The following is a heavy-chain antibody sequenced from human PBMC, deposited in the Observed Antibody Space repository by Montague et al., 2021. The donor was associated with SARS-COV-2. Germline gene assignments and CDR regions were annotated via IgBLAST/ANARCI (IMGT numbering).Heavy chain of an antibody. J-gene: IGHJ6*02. Sequence: SETLSLTCTVYHYSITYAYYWGWVRQPPGKGLEWIGNIWHGGSTYYNPSLKSRVTISVDTSKNQFSLKLTSVTAADTAVYYCARTSQYCDTTSCYLPNAMDVWGQGTTVTVSS. CDR3: ARTSQYCDTTSCYLPNAMDV. CDR1: HYSITYAYY. CDR2: IWHGGST. D-gene: IGHD2-2*01. V-gene: IGHV4-38-2*02.